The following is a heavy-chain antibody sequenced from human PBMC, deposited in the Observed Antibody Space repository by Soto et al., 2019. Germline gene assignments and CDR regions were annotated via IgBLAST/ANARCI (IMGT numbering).Heavy chain of an antibody. CDR3: AREHSYGHDY. V-gene: IGHV4-31*02. J-gene: IGHJ4*02. D-gene: IGHD5-18*01. Sequence: SETLSLTCSVSGDSISSGGYYWSWIRQLPGKGLEWIGYMSSSGSTYYNPPLKSRLTISIDASKNHFSLKLSSVTAADTAVYYCAREHSYGHDYWGQGTRVTVSS. CDR1: GDSISSGGYY. CDR2: MSSSGST.